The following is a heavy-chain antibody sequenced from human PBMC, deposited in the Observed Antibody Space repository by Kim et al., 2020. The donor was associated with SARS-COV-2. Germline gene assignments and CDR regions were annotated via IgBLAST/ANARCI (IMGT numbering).Heavy chain of an antibody. V-gene: IGHV3-21*01. D-gene: IGHD2-15*01. CDR3: ARDRAYCSGGSCYS. Sequence: DSVKGRFTISRDNAKNSLYLQMNSLRAEDTAVYYCARDRAYCSGGSCYSWGQGTLVTVSS. J-gene: IGHJ4*02.